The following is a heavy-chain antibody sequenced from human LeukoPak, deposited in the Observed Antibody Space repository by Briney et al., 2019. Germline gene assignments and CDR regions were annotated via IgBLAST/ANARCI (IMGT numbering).Heavy chain of an antibody. CDR2: INHSGST. D-gene: IGHD3-3*01. J-gene: IGHJ5*02. V-gene: IGHV4-34*01. Sequence: PSETLSLTCAVYGGSFSGYYWSWIRQPPGKGLEWIGEINHSGSTNYNPSLKSRVTISVDTSKNQFSLKLSSVTAADTAVYYCARVYYDFWSGYYPRRNWFDPWGKGTLVTVSS. CDR3: ARVYYDFWSGYYPRRNWFDP. CDR1: GGSFSGYY.